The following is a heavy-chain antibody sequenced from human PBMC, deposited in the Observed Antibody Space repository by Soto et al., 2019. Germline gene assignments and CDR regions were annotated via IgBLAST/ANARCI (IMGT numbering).Heavy chain of an antibody. D-gene: IGHD6-13*01. J-gene: IGHJ4*02. CDR1: GYTFTNYG. V-gene: IGHV1-18*01. Sequence: ASVKVSCKASGYTFTNYGISWVRQAPGQGLEWMGWISAYNGNTNYAQKVQGRVTMTTGTSTSTAYMELRSLRSDDTAVYYCAGLRLKSSSSWYGWYYWDFWGQGTLVTVSS. CDR3: AGLRLKSSSSWYGWYYWDF. CDR2: ISAYNGNT.